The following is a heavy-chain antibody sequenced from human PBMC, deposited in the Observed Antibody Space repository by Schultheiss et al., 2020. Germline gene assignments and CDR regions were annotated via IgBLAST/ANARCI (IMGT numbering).Heavy chain of an antibody. CDR2: ISHDGSRI. V-gene: IGHV3-30*14. Sequence: GESLKISCAASGFTFSSYAMHWVRQAPGKGLEWVAFISHDGSRIHYADSVRGRFSISRDNYMNTLYLHMDSLRTEDTAVYYCARDVGWKLFDYWGQGTLVTVSS. D-gene: IGHD6-19*01. CDR3: ARDVGWKLFDY. J-gene: IGHJ4*02. CDR1: GFTFSSYA.